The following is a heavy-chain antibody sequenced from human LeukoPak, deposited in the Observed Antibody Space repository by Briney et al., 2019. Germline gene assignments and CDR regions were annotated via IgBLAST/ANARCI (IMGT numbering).Heavy chain of an antibody. CDR2: IWYDGSNK. J-gene: IGHJ4*02. CDR3: ARETTRYYYDSSGYQFDY. V-gene: IGHV3-33*08. D-gene: IGHD3-22*01. Sequence: PGGSLRLSCAASGFTFSSYGMHWVRQAPGKGLEWVAVIWYDGSNKYYADSVKGRFTISRDNSKNTLYLQMNSLRAEDTAVYYCARETTRYYYDSSGYQFDYWGQGTLVTVSS. CDR1: GFTFSSYG.